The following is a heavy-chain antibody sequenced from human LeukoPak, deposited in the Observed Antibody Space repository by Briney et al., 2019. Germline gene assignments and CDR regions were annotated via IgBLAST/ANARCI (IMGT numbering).Heavy chain of an antibody. J-gene: IGHJ4*02. CDR1: GYTFTGYY. CDR2: INPNSGGT. D-gene: IGHD2-2*01. V-gene: IGHV1-2*02. CDR3: ARAVVVPAAQPYFDY. Sequence: GASVKVSCKASGYTFTGYYMHWVRQAPGQGLEWMGWINPNSGGTNYAQKFQGRVTMTRDTSISTAYMELRRLRSDDTAVYYCARAVVVPAAQPYFDYWGQGTLVTVSS.